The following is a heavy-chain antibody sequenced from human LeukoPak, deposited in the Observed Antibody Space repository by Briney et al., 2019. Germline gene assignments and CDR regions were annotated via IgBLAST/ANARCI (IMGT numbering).Heavy chain of an antibody. V-gene: IGHV1-46*01. CDR2: INPSGGST. CDR3: ARDRAEYSSSSHHPHY. J-gene: IGHJ4*02. D-gene: IGHD6-6*01. CDR1: GYTFTSYY. Sequence: ASVKVSCXASGYTFTSYYMHWVRQAPGQGLEWMGIINPSGGSTSYAQKFQGRVTMTRDTSTSTVYMELSSLRSEDTAVYYCARDRAEYSSSSHHPHYWGQGTLVTVPS.